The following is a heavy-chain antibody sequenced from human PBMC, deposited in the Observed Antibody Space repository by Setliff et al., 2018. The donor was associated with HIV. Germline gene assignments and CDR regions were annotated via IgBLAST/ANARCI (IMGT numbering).Heavy chain of an antibody. CDR1: GFTFSSYW. D-gene: IGHD6-13*01. J-gene: IGHJ5*02. CDR3: AKQTVSSSWSNWFDP. V-gene: IGHV3-7*01. CDR2: IKYDGSEK. Sequence: PGGSLRLSCAASGFTFSSYWMSWVRQAPGKGLEWVANIKYDGSEKYYVGSVKGRFTISRDNSKNTLYLQMNSLRAEDTAVYYCAKQTVSSSWSNWFDPWGQGTLVTVSS.